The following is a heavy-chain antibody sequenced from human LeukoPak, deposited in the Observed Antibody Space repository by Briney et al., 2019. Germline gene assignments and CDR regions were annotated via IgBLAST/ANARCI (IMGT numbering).Heavy chain of an antibody. CDR2: IWYDGSNK. V-gene: IGHV3-33*01. CDR3: ARDPRENWNDSYYYYGMDV. D-gene: IGHD1-1*01. J-gene: IGHJ6*02. Sequence: GGSLRLSCAASGFTFSSYGMHWVRQAPGKGLEWVAVIWYDGSNKCYADSVKGRFTISRDNSKNTLYLQMNSLRAEDTAVYYCARDPRENWNDSYYYYGMDVWGQGTTVTVSS. CDR1: GFTFSSYG.